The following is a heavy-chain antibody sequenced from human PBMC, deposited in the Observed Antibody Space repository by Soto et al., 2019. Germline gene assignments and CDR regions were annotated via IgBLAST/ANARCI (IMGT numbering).Heavy chain of an antibody. CDR3: ARVGFFDSSGARNYYYYGMKV. Sequence: ASVKVSCKASGYTFTSCGINWVRQAPGQGLEWLGWISAYDGYTNYAQILQGRVSMTTDTSTKTAYMELRSLRSDDTAMYYCARVGFFDSSGARNYYYYGMKVWGQGTTVTVSS. J-gene: IGHJ6*02. CDR2: ISAYDGYT. D-gene: IGHD3-22*01. CDR1: GYTFTSCG. V-gene: IGHV1-18*01.